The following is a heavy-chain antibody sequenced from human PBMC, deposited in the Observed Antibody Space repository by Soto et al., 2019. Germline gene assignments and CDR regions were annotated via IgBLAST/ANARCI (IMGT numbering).Heavy chain of an antibody. CDR2: ISSSSSTI. V-gene: IGHV3-48*02. J-gene: IGHJ4*02. CDR3: ARVISMDLLLHTAPGY. D-gene: IGHD5-18*01. Sequence: EVQLVESGGGLVQPGGSLRLSCAASGFTFSSYSTNWVRQAPGKGLEWVSYISSSSSTIYYADSVKGRFTISRDNAKNSLYLQMNSLRDEDTAVYYCARVISMDLLLHTAPGYWGQGTLVTVSS. CDR1: GFTFSSYS.